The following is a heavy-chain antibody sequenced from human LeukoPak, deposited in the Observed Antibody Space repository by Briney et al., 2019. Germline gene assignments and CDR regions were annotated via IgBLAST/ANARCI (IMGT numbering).Heavy chain of an antibody. CDR1: GGSISSSNW. J-gene: IGHJ6*04. V-gene: IGHV4-4*02. Sequence: PSGTLSLTCAVSGGSISSSNWWSWVRQPPGKGLEWIGEIYHSGSTNYNPSLKSRVTISVDTSKNQFSLKLSSVTAADTAVYYCARGPKAWRITMVRGVIIRGMDVWGKGTTVTVSS. CDR3: ARGPKAWRITMVRGVIIRGMDV. CDR2: IYHSGST. D-gene: IGHD3-10*01.